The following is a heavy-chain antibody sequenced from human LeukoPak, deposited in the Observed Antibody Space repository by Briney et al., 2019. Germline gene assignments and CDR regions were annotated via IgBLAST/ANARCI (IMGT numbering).Heavy chain of an antibody. J-gene: IGHJ4*02. CDR3: ARRGYYGSGSYYPYPYYFDY. CDR1: GFTFSDYY. CDR2: ISSSGSTI. Sequence: GGSLRLSCAASGFTFSDYYMSWIRQAPGKGLEWASYISSSGSTIYHADSVKGRFTISRDNAKNSLYLQMNSLRAEDTAVYYCARRGYYGSGSYYPYPYYFDYWGQGTLVTVSS. V-gene: IGHV3-11*01. D-gene: IGHD3-10*01.